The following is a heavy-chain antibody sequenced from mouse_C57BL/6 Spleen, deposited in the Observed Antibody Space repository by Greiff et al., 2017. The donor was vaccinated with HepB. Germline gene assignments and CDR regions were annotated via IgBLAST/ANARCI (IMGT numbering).Heavy chain of an antibody. CDR2: SRNKANDYTT. CDR1: GFTFSDFY. D-gene: IGHD2-5*01. J-gene: IGHJ1*03. CDR3: ARAAYYSNYGYWYFDV. V-gene: IGHV7-1*01. Sequence: EVQLVESGGGLVQSGRSLRLSCATSGFTFSDFYMEWVRQAPGKGLEWIAASRNKANDYTTEYSASVKGRFIVSRDTSQSILYLQMNALRAEDTAIYYCARAAYYSNYGYWYFDVWGTGTTVTVSS.